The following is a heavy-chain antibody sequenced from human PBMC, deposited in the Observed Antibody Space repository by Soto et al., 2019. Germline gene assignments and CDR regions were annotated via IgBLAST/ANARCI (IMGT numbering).Heavy chain of an antibody. CDR2: IDLNSDDT. CDR1: GYTFTAYH. V-gene: IGHV1-2*02. CDR3: AGRDFTYGLDV. Sequence: QVQLVQSGAEVKKPGASVKVSCKASGYTFTAYHMHWVRQAPGQGLEWMGWIDLNSDDTKYALKFQGRVTMTRDTAIDTGYRELSRLRSDDTAIYYCAGRDFTYGLDVWGQGTTVTVSS. J-gene: IGHJ6*02.